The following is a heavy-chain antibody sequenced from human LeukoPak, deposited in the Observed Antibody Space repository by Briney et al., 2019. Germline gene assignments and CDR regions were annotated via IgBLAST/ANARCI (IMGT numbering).Heavy chain of an antibody. V-gene: IGHV3-30*18. Sequence: GGSLRLSCAASGFTFSSYGMHWVGQAPGKGLECVAVISYDGSNKYYADSVKVRFTISRDHSKNTLYLQMNSLRAEDTAVYYCAKGSGRIAARPFRYAFDIWGQGTMVTVSS. J-gene: IGHJ3*02. CDR2: ISYDGSNK. CDR3: AKGSGRIAARPFRYAFDI. D-gene: IGHD6-6*01. CDR1: GFTFSSYG.